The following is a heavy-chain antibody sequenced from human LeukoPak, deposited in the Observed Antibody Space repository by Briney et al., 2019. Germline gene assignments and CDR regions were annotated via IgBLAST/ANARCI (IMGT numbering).Heavy chain of an antibody. CDR3: ARVRLSGTYLDAFDI. V-gene: IGHV4-59*02. J-gene: IGHJ3*02. CDR2: IYYSGST. CDR1: GGXVSSYY. D-gene: IGHD1-26*01. Sequence: SETLSLTCIVSGGXVSSYYWSWIRQPPGKGLEWLGYIYYSGSTNYNPSLKSRVTISVDTSRNQFSLKLNSITTSDTAVYYCARVRLSGTYLDAFDIWGQGTMVTVSS.